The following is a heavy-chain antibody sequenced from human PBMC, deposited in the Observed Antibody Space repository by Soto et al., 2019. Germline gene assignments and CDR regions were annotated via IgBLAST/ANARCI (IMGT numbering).Heavy chain of an antibody. CDR3: ARDRNGSGSYTARAYDY. Sequence: QVQLVQSGAEVKKPGSSVKASCKASGGTFSSYAISWVRQAPGQGLEWMGGIIPIFGTANYAQKFQGRVTITADEFTRTAYMERSSLRSEDTAVYYCARDRNGSGSYTARAYDYWGQGTLVTVSS. CDR1: GGTFSSYA. D-gene: IGHD3-10*01. J-gene: IGHJ4*02. CDR2: IIPIFGTA. V-gene: IGHV1-69*01.